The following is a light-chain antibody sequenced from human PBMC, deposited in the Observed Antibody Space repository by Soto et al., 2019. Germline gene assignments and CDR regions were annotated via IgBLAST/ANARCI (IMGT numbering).Light chain of an antibody. Sequence: EIVLTQSPATLSVSAGGTVTLSCRASQKISNKYLAWYQQKPGQAPRLLIFGASTRATGIPDRFVGRGSGTDFTLTISRLEPEDFAVYYCQQYDLALNFGPGTKVEIK. CDR1: QKISNKY. V-gene: IGKV3-20*01. CDR2: GAS. CDR3: QQYDLALN. J-gene: IGKJ3*01.